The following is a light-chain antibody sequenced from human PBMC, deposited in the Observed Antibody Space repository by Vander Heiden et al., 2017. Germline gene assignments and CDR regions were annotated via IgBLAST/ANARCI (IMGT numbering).Light chain of an antibody. CDR3: SSYAGSNIVV. CDR1: SSEGGRYNY. V-gene: IGLV2-8*01. J-gene: IGLJ2*01. Sequence: QSALTQPPSASGSPGPSVTTSCTGTSSEGGRYNYVSWYQKYLGKAPELIIVEVSKRPSGVPERVSGSKSGNTASLTVSGLQAEDEADYHCSSYAGSNIVVFGVGTKLTVL. CDR2: EVS.